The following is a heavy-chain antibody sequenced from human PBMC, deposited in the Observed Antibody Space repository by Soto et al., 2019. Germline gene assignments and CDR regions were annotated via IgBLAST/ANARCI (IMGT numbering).Heavy chain of an antibody. D-gene: IGHD2-2*01. CDR3: TRDRCSGTSCYFRY. Sequence: PGGFLRLSCAASGFNLSSSAMNWVRQAPGKGLEWLSVISYDGSKKYYADSVKGRFTISRDDSKNTLYLQMHSLRADDTAVYYCTRDRCSGTSCYFRYWGQGTLVTVS. J-gene: IGHJ4*02. CDR2: ISYDGSKK. V-gene: IGHV3-30-3*01. CDR1: GFNLSSSA.